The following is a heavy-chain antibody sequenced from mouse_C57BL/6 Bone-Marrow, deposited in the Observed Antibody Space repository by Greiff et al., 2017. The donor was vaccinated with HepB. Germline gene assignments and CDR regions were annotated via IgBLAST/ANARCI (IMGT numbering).Heavy chain of an antibody. CDR1: GYTFTSYW. CDR2: IYPGSGST. V-gene: IGHV1-55*01. CDR3: ARYLLTGTGGDYFDY. J-gene: IGHJ2*01. D-gene: IGHD4-1*01. Sequence: QVQLQQPGAELVKPGASVKMSCKASGYTFTSYWITWVKQRPGQGLEWIGDIYPGSGSTNYNEKFKSKATLTVDTSSSTAYMQLSSLTSEDSAVYYCARYLLTGTGGDYFDYWGQGTTLTVSS.